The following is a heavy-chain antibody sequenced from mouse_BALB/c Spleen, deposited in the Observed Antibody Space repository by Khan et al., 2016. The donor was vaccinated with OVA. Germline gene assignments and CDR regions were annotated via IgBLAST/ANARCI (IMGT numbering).Heavy chain of an antibody. J-gene: IGHJ4*01. CDR1: GYTFTSYW. CDR2: IDPSDSET. D-gene: IGHD2-10*02. CDR3: ARDKYGNYFYAMDY. Sequence: QVQLQQPGAELVKPGAPVKLSCKASGYTFTSYWMNWVKQRPGRGLEWIGRIDPSDSETHYNQKFKDQATLPVDTYSSTAYIQLSSLTYEDSACYYCARDKYGNYFYAMDYWGQGTSVTVSS. V-gene: IGHV1-69*02.